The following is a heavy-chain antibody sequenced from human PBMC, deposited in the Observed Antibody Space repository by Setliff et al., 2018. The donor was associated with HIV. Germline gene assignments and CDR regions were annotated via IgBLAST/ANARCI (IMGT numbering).Heavy chain of an antibody. D-gene: IGHD3-10*01. Sequence: PGGSLRLSCAASGFTFSSYAMHWVRQAPGKGLEWVAVISYDGSNKYYAASVKGRFTMSRDNSKNTLYLQMNSLRAEDTAVYYCARSVIGYYYYGMDVWGQGTLVTVSS. CDR2: ISYDGSNK. V-gene: IGHV3-30*01. J-gene: IGHJ6*02. CDR1: GFTFSSYA. CDR3: ARSVIGYYYYGMDV.